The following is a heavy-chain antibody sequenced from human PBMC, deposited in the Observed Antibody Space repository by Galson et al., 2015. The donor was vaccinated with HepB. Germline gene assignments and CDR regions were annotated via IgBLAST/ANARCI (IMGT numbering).Heavy chain of an antibody. CDR2: IYTSGST. CDR3: AISSLRSDWVDP. D-gene: IGHD6-13*01. J-gene: IGHJ5*02. CDR1: GGSISSYY. Sequence: ETLSLTCTVSGGSISSYYWSWIRQPAGKGLEWIGRIYTSGSTNYNPSLKSRVTMSVDTSKNQFSLKLSSVTAADTAVYYCAISSLRSDWVDPWGQGTLVTVSS. V-gene: IGHV4-4*07.